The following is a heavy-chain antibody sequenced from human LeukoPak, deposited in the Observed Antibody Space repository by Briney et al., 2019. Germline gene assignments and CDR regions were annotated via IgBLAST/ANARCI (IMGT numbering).Heavy chain of an antibody. CDR1: GYTFTSYY. V-gene: IGHV1-46*01. Sequence: ASVKVSCKASGYTFTSYYMHWVRQAPGQGLEWMGIINPSGGSTSYAQKFQGRVTMTRDTSTSTAYMEVIRLRSDDTAVYYCARDPMGYGSGSPTHYYYYGMDVWGQGTTVTVSS. CDR2: INPSGGST. CDR3: ARDPMGYGSGSPTHYYYYGMDV. J-gene: IGHJ6*02. D-gene: IGHD3-10*01.